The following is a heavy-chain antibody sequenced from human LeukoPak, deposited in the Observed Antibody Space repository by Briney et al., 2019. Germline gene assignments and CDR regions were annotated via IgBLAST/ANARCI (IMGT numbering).Heavy chain of an antibody. J-gene: IGHJ4*02. CDR1: GYSISSGYF. CDR3: ARDGYYYDGSFQY. D-gene: IGHD3-22*01. Sequence: PSETLSLTCAVSGYSISSGYFWAWIRQPPGKGLEWIGSISHSGSTYSKSSLKSRVIISVDTSNNQFSLQLTSVTAADTATYYCARDGYYYDGSFQYWGQGILVAVSS. V-gene: IGHV4-38-2*02. CDR2: ISHSGST.